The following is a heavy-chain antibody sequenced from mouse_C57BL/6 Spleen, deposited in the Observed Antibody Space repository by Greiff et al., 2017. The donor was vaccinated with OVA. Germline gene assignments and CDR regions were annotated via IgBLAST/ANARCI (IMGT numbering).Heavy chain of an antibody. CDR2: INPYNGGT. J-gene: IGHJ2*01. CDR3: ARSDGLGEGYYFDY. V-gene: IGHV1-19*01. CDR1: GYTFTDYY. Sequence: VQLQQSGPVLVKPGASVKMSCKASGYTFTDYYMNWVKQSHGKSLEWIGVINPYNGGTSYNQKFKGKATLTVDKSSSTAYMELNSLTSEDSAVYYCARSDGLGEGYYFDYWGQGTTLTVSS. D-gene: IGHD4-1*01.